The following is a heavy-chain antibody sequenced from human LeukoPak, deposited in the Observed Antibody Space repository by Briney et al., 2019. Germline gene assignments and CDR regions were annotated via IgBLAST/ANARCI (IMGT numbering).Heavy chain of an antibody. J-gene: IGHJ5*02. V-gene: IGHV4-34*01. CDR2: INHSGST. CDR3: AGDCSSTSCHPGWFDP. Sequence: ASETLSLTCAVYGGSFSGYYWSWISQPPGKGLEWIGEINHSGSTNYNPSLKSRFTISVDTSKNQFSLKLSSVTAADTAVYYCAGDCSSTSCHPGWFDPWGQGTLVTVSS. CDR1: GGSFSGYY. D-gene: IGHD2-2*01.